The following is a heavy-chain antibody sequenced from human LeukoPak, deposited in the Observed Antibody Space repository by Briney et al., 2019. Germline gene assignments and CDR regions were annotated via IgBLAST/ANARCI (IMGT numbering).Heavy chain of an antibody. D-gene: IGHD3-16*01. Sequence: ASVKVSCKASGYTFTSYGISWVRQAPGQGLEWMGWISAYNGNTNYAQKLQGRVTMTTDTSTSTAYMELRSLRSDDTAVYYCARIMITFGGVPGDAFDIWGQGTMVTVSS. J-gene: IGHJ3*02. CDR1: GYTFTSYG. V-gene: IGHV1-18*01. CDR3: ARIMITFGGVPGDAFDI. CDR2: ISAYNGNT.